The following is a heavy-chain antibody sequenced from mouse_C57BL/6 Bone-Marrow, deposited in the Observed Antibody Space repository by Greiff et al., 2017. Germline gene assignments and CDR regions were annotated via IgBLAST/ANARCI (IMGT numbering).Heavy chain of an antibody. CDR2: INPNYGAT. CDR1: GYSFTDYN. CDR3: ARGNDDTWDMDD. D-gene: IGHD2-3*01. J-gene: IGHJ4*01. V-gene: IGHV1-39*01. Sequence: EVQLQQSGPELVKPGASVKISCKASGYSFTDYNMNWVKQSNGKSLEWIGVINPNYGATGYNQKFKGKATMTVDQSSSTAYMQLNGLTSEDSAVYYCARGNDDTWDMDDWGKGTSVTVSS.